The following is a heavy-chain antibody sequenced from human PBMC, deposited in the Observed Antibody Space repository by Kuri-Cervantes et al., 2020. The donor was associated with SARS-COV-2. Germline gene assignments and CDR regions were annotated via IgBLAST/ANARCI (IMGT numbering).Heavy chain of an antibody. J-gene: IGHJ4*02. CDR1: GGSISSSSYY. V-gene: IGHV4-39*07. CDR2: IYYSGST. CDR3: ARYLYGSGSYYNSYYFDY. D-gene: IGHD3-10*01. Sequence: SETLSLTCTVSGGSISSSSYYWGWIRQPPGKGLEWIGSIYYSGSTYYNPSLKSRVTISVDTSKNQFSLKLSSVTAADTAVYYCARYLYGSGSYYNSYYFDYWGQGTLVTVSS.